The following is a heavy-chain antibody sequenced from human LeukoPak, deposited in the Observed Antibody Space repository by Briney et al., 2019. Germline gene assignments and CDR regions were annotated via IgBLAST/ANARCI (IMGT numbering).Heavy chain of an antibody. J-gene: IGHJ4*02. Sequence: GGSLRLSCVASGFTLRSYVMNWVRQTPGRGLEWVSSISGSGDSTFYADSVKGRFSISRDNSKNTLYLQVNGLRTEDTAVYYCAKDRLLNCRGDCYIFDYWGQGTVVTVSS. CDR3: AKDRLLNCRGDCYIFDY. V-gene: IGHV3-23*01. D-gene: IGHD2-21*02. CDR1: GFTLRSYV. CDR2: ISGSGDST.